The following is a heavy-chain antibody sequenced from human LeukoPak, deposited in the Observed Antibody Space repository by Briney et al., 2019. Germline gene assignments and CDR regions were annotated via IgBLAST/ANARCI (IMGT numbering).Heavy chain of an antibody. D-gene: IGHD1-26*01. CDR3: AKSGGYGLIDY. J-gene: IGHJ4*02. Sequence: TSETLSLTCTVSGASVSGSAYYWGWIRQPPGKGLEWIGNIYYSGSTYYNESLESRVTISIDTSKNQFSLKLNSVTAADTAMYYCAKSGGYGLIDYWGQGTLVTVSS. CDR2: IYYSGST. V-gene: IGHV4-39*01. CDR1: GASVSGSAYY.